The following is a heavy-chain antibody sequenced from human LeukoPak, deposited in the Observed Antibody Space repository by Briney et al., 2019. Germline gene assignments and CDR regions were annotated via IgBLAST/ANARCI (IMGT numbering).Heavy chain of an antibody. CDR2: INPNSGGT. J-gene: IGHJ5*02. Sequence: ASVKVSCKASGYTFTCYYMHWVRQAPGQGLEWMGGINPNSGGTNYAQKFQGRVTMTRDTSISTAYMELSRLRSDDTAVYYCARGKRLNGRGPNWFDPWGQGTLVTVSS. CDR1: GYTFTCYY. V-gene: IGHV1-2*02. D-gene: IGHD1-1*01. CDR3: ARGKRLNGRGPNWFDP.